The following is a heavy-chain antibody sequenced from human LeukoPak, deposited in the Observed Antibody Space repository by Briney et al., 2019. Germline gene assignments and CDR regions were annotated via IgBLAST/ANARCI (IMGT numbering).Heavy chain of an antibody. CDR2: INPSGGST. D-gene: IGHD3-16*01. CDR1: GYTFTSYY. J-gene: IGHJ4*02. CDR3: ARDPGGNDGYTYYFDY. Sequence: GASVKVSCKASGYTFTSYYMHWVRQAPGQGLEWMGIINPSGGSTSYAQKFQGRVTMTRDTSTSTVYMELGSLRSEDTAVYYCARDPGGNDGYTYYFDYWGQGTLVTVSS. V-gene: IGHV1-46*01.